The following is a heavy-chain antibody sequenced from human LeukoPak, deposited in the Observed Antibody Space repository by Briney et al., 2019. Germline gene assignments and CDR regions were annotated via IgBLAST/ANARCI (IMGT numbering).Heavy chain of an antibody. CDR3: ARVPKTYYYDSSGYSLRGYFDY. J-gene: IGHJ4*02. D-gene: IGHD3-22*01. Sequence: PGGSLRLSCAASGFTFSSYGMSWVRQAPGKGLEWVSGISGSGGSTYYADSVKGRFTISRDNSKNTLYLQMNSLRAEDTAVYYCARVPKTYYYDSSGYSLRGYFDYWGQGTLVTVSS. V-gene: IGHV3-23*01. CDR2: ISGSGGST. CDR1: GFTFSSYG.